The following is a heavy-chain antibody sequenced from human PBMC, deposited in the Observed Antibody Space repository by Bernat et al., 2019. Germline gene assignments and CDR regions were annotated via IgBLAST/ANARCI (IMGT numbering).Heavy chain of an antibody. CDR3: ARLDFWTGSGASYFDL. CDR1: GGSVSSSSYY. V-gene: IGHV4-39*01. J-gene: IGHJ4*02. Sequence: QLQLQASGPGLVKPSETLSLTCAVSGGSVSSSSYYWGWVRQPPGKGLEWIGNIYYSGTTYFNPSLKSRITVSVDTSKNQFSIKLSSVTAADTAVYYCARLDFWTGSGASYFDLWGQGTLVTVSS. CDR2: IYYSGTT. D-gene: IGHD3/OR15-3a*01.